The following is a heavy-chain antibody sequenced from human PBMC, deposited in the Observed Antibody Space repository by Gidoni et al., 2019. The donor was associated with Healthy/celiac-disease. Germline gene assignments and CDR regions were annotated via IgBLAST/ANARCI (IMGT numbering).Heavy chain of an antibody. CDR3: AREKVTTLYYYYYYMDV. V-gene: IGHV3-53*01. D-gene: IGHD4-4*01. CDR1: GFTVSSNY. CDR2: IYSGGST. Sequence: EVQLVESGGGLIQPGGSLRLSCAASGFTVSSNYMSWVRQAPGKGLEWVSVIYSGGSTYYADSVKGRFTISRDNSKNTLYLQMNSLRAEDTAVYYCAREKVTTLYYYYYYMDVWGKGTTVTVSS. J-gene: IGHJ6*03.